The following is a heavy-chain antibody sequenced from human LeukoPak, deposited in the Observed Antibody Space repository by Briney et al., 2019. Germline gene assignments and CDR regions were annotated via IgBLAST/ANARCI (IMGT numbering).Heavy chain of an antibody. V-gene: IGHV5-51*01. Sequence: GESLKISCKGSGYSFTSYWIGWVRQVPGKGLGWMGIIYPGDSDTRYSPSFQGQVTIPADKSISTAYLQWNSLKASDTAMYYCAAQVGGLPYGFGYWGQGTLVTVSS. J-gene: IGHJ4*02. CDR1: GYSFTSYW. CDR2: IYPGDSDT. CDR3: AAQVGGLPYGFGY. D-gene: IGHD3-10*01.